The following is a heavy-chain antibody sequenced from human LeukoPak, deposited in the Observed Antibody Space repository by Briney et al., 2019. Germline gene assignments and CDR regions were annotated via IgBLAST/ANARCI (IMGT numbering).Heavy chain of an antibody. CDR2: INHSGST. D-gene: IGHD5-18*01. J-gene: IGHJ4*02. Sequence: SEILSLTCAVYGGSFSGYYWSWIRQPPGKGLEWIGEINHSGSTNYNPSLKSRVTISVDTSKNQFSLKLSSVTAADTAVYYCARGVDTAMVTEYDYWGQGTLVTVSS. CDR1: GGSFSGYY. CDR3: ARGVDTAMVTEYDY. V-gene: IGHV4-34*01.